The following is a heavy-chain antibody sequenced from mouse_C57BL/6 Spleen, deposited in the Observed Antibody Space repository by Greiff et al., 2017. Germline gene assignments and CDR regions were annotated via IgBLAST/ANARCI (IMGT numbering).Heavy chain of an antibody. D-gene: IGHD2-3*01. J-gene: IGHJ2*01. CDR1: GYTFTSYW. V-gene: IGHV1-53*01. Sequence: QVQLQQPGTELVKPGASVKLSCKASGYTFTSYWMHWVKQRPGQGLEWIGNINPSNGGTNYNEKFKSKATLTVDKSSSTAYMQLSSLASEDSAVYYCARESLYEGYYFDYWGQGTTLTVSS. CDR3: ARESLYEGYYFDY. CDR2: INPSNGGT.